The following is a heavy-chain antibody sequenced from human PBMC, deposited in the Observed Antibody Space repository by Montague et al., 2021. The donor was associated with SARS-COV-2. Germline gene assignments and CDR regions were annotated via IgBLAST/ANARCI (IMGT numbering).Heavy chain of an antibody. J-gene: IGHJ4*02. CDR1: GFTFSSHW. Sequence: SLRLSCAASGFTFSSHWMHWVRQAPGKGLVWVSRISGAGSVTNYADAVEGRFTISRDNAKNTLYLHMSSLGAEDTAVYYCARDTGGSGSPLDYWGQGTLVTVSS. CDR3: ARDTGGSGSPLDY. V-gene: IGHV3-74*01. CDR2: ISGAGSVT. D-gene: IGHD3-10*01.